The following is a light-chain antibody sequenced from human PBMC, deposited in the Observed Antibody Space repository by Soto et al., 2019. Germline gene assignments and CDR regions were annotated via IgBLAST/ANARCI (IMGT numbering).Light chain of an antibody. J-gene: IGKJ2*01. CDR2: GAS. CDR3: QQSNKWPYT. V-gene: IGKV3-15*01. CDR1: QSVSGN. Sequence: EIVMTQSPATLSVSPGERATLSCRASQSVSGNLAWYQQKPGQAPRLLFYGASTRATGIPARFSGTGSGTDFTLTISSLQSEDLAVYYCQQSNKWPYTFGQGTKLEIK.